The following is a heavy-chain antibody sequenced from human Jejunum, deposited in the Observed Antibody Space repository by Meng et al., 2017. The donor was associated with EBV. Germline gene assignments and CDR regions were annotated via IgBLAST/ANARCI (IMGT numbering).Heavy chain of an antibody. D-gene: IGHD3-22*01. CDR3: AGNGYYALEY. CDR2: IYHGGGT. Sequence: VRLRVAEPKLERPPGSLSLTCVVSGGANSDNCWWRCVRQPPGKGLEWLGEIYHGGGTNYNPSLESRVTISVDKSKNQFSLKLNSVTVADTAVYYCAGNGYYALEYWGPGILVTVSS. CDR1: GGANSDNCW. V-gene: IGHV4-4*03. J-gene: IGHJ4*02.